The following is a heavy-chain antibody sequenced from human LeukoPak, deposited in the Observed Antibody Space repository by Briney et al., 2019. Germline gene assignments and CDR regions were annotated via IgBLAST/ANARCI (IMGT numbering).Heavy chain of an antibody. D-gene: IGHD1-26*01. CDR2: IYSGGST. V-gene: IGHV3-66*01. CDR1: GFTVSSNH. CDR3: ARERDSGSSPPYCFDY. Sequence: TGGSLRLSCAASGFTVSSNHMSWVRQAPGKGLEWVSVIYSGGSTYYADSVKGRFTISRDNSKNTLYLQMNSLRAEDTAVYYCARERDSGSSPPYCFDYWGQGTLVTVSS. J-gene: IGHJ4*02.